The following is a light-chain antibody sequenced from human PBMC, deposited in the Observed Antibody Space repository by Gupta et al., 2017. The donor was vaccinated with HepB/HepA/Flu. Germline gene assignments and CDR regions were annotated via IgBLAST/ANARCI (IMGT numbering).Light chain of an antibody. V-gene: IGLV1-51*01. CDR1: NSNIGNKY. J-gene: IGLJ3*02. Sequence: SLLPPPPSLSAAPWPKVTISCPGSNSNIGNKYVSWYQQLPGTAPKLLIYDNDLRPSGISDRFSASKSGTSATLGITGLQTGDEADYYCGTWDGSLRAWVFGGGTKLTVL. CDR2: DND. CDR3: GTWDGSLRAWV.